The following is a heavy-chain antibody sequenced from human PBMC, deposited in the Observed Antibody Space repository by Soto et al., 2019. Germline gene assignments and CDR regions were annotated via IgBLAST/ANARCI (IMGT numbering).Heavy chain of an antibody. J-gene: IGHJ6*02. V-gene: IGHV3-23*01. Sequence: EVQLLQSGGGLVRPGRSLTLSCAASGFTFTTYAMTWVRQAPGKGLEWVSSVTANGGRTYYADSVKGRFTISRDSSKNTLYLQMNSLSAADTAVYSCAKDKPPGGPTFGCPPVYSPDGMDVWGQGTRVTVSS. CDR3: AKDKPPGGPTFGCPPVYSPDGMDV. D-gene: IGHD2-15*01. CDR2: VTANGGRT. CDR1: GFTFTTYA.